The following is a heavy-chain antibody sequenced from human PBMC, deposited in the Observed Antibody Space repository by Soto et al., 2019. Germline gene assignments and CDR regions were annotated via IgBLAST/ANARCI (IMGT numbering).Heavy chain of an antibody. CDR2: INAGNGST. CDR3: AKDQGYCSGGSCPVDAFDI. Sequence: QVQLVQSGAEVKKPGASVKVSCKASGYTFTSYAMHWVRQAPGQRLEWMGWINAGNGSTKYSQKFQGRVTITRDTSASTAYMELSSLRSEDTAVYYCAKDQGYCSGGSCPVDAFDIWGQGTMVTVSS. J-gene: IGHJ3*02. V-gene: IGHV1-3*01. D-gene: IGHD2-15*01. CDR1: GYTFTSYA.